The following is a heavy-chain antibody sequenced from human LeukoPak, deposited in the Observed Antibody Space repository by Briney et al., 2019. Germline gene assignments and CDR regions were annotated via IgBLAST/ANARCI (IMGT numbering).Heavy chain of an antibody. CDR1: GYTFTSYA. V-gene: IGHV7-4-1*02. D-gene: IGHD2-2*01. J-gene: IGHJ4*02. Sequence: ASVNVSCKASGYTFTSYAMNWVRQAPGQGLEWMGWINTNTGNPTYAQGFTGRFVFSLDTSVSTAYLQISSLKAEDTAVYYCARERGKRYCSSTSCPTMDYWGQGTLVTVSS. CDR2: INTNTGNP. CDR3: ARERGKRYCSSTSCPTMDY.